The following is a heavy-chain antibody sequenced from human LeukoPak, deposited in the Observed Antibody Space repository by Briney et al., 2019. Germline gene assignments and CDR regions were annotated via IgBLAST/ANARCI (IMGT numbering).Heavy chain of an antibody. CDR1: GFTFSSYA. CDR2: ISGSGGST. J-gene: IGHJ4*02. Sequence: GGSLRLSCVASGFTFSSYAMSWVRQAPGKGLEWVSAISGSGGSTYYADSVKGRFTISRDNSKNTLYLQMNSLRAEDTAVYYCAKEVVVVITTPTEAGFDYWGQGTLVTVSS. D-gene: IGHD3-22*01. CDR3: AKEVVVVITTPTEAGFDY. V-gene: IGHV3-23*01.